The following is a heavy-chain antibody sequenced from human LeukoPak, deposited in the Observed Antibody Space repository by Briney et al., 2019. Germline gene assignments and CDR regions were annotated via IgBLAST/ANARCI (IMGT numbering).Heavy chain of an antibody. D-gene: IGHD3-22*01. CDR2: INGGSGNT. V-gene: IGHV1-3*01. CDR1: GYTFTDYT. J-gene: IGHJ4*02. CDR3: ANPRYDSSGYYYVD. Sequence: ASVKVSCKASGYTFTDYTMHWLRQAPGQRLNWMGWINGGSGNTKYSPEFQGRVTITRDTSASTAYMELSSLRSEDTAVYYCANPRYDSSGYYYVDWGQGTLVTVSS.